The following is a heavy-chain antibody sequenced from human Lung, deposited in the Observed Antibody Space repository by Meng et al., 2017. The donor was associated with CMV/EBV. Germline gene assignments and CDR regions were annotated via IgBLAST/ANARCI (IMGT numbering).Heavy chain of an antibody. V-gene: IGHV3-30*02. CDR1: FSNYG. CDR2: IRSDGSNK. CDR3: AKGGTITCYRRCYYHGMDV. J-gene: IGHJ6*02. Sequence: FSNYGMHWVRQAPGKGLEWVTFIRSDGSNKYYPDSVKGRFTISRDNSKNTLYLQMNSLRGEDTAVYYCAKGGTITCYRRCYYHGMDVWGQGTTVTVSS. D-gene: IGHD2-2*02.